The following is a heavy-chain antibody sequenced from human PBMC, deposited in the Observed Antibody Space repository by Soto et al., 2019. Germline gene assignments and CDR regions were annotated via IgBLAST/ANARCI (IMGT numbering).Heavy chain of an antibody. V-gene: IGHV4-4*07. J-gene: IGHJ6*02. CDR2: IYNGGNT. Sequence: PSETLSLTCTVSGGSISSYYWSWIRQSAGKGLEWIGRIYNGGNTQYNPSLKSRVTMSADTSKNQFSLRLNSVTAADTAVYYCARAGSDSYGLDVWGQGTTVTVSS. CDR1: GGSISSYY. CDR3: ARAGSDSYGLDV. D-gene: IGHD1-26*01.